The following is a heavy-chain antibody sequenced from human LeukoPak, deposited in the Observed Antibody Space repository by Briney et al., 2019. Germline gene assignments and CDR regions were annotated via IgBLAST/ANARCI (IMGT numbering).Heavy chain of an antibody. CDR1: GFTFSTYN. D-gene: IGHD6-19*01. CDR2: INSNSAYI. Sequence: GGSLRLSCAASGFTFSTYNMNWVRQAPGEGLEWVSSINSNSAYIYYADSVRGRFTISRDNAKNSLYLQMNSLRAEDTAVYYCARVFTSGWYVDSWGQGTLVTVSS. V-gene: IGHV3-21*01. CDR3: ARVFTSGWYVDS. J-gene: IGHJ4*02.